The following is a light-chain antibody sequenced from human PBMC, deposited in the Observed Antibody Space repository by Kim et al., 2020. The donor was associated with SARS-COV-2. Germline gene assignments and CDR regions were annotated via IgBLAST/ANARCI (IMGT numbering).Light chain of an antibody. V-gene: IGKV1-17*01. CDR3: LQHNTYPIT. J-gene: IGKJ5*01. Sequence: SASVGDRVTITCRASQDIRNDLGWYQQNPGRAPKRLIYGASSLQSGVPSRFSGSGSGTEFTLTISSVQPEDFATYFCLQHNTYPITFGQGIRLE. CDR2: GAS. CDR1: QDIRND.